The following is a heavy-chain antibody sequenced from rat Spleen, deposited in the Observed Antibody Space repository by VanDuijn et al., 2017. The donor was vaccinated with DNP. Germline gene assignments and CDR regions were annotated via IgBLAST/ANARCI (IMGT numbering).Heavy chain of an antibody. CDR1: GFTFSNFP. D-gene: IGHD1-7*01. CDR2: ISTSDVST. J-gene: IGHJ2*01. Sequence: EVQLVESGGGLVQPGRSMKLSCATSGFTFSNFPMAWVRQAPKKGLEWVATISTSDVSTYYLDSVKGRFTISRDNAKSTLYLQMDSLRSEDTATYYCTTYYYWGQGVMVTVTS. CDR3: TTYYY. V-gene: IGHV5-46*01.